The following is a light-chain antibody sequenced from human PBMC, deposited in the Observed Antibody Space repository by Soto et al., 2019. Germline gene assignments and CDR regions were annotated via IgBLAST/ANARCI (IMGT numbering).Light chain of an antibody. Sequence: IVLTQSPGTLSLSPGERATLSCRASQSVSSSYLAWYQQKPCQAPRLLIYGTSARATGIPDRFSGSGSGTDFTLTISRLEPEDFAVFYCQQYRSSPPFTFGPGTKVDI. CDR3: QQYRSSPPFT. CDR1: QSVSSSY. J-gene: IGKJ3*01. V-gene: IGKV3-20*01. CDR2: GTS.